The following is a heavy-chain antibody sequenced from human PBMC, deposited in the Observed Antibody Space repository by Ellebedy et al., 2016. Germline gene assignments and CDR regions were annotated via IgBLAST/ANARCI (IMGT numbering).Heavy chain of an antibody. Sequence: SVKVSXXASGYTFTSYGISWVRQAPGQGLEWMGRIIPILGIANYAQKFQGRVTITAAKSTSTAYMELSSLRSEDTAVYYCATSRVGKWLRWEDYWGQGTLVTVSS. CDR3: ATSRVGKWLRWEDY. J-gene: IGHJ4*02. CDR2: IIPILGIA. V-gene: IGHV1-69*04. CDR1: GYTFTSYG. D-gene: IGHD5-12*01.